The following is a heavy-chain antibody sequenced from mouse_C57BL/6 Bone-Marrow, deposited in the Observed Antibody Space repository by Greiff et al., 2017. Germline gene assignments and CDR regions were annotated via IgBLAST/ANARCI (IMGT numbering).Heavy chain of an antibody. V-gene: IGHV14-4*01. D-gene: IGHD2-12*01. Sequence: VQLQQSGAELVRPGASVKLSCTASGFNIKDDYMHWVKQRPEQGLEWIGWIDPENGDTEYASKFQGKATITADTSSNTAYLQLSSLTSEDTAVXYCTTNYKTSDYWGQGTTLTVSS. CDR1: GFNIKDDY. J-gene: IGHJ2*01. CDR3: TTNYKTSDY. CDR2: IDPENGDT.